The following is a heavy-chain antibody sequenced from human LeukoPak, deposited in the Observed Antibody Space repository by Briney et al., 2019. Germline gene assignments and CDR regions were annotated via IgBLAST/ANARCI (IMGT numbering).Heavy chain of an antibody. J-gene: IGHJ5*02. D-gene: IGHD3-16*01. V-gene: IGHV4-59*05. CDR1: GDSIGSYF. CDR3: ARHYGP. Sequence: SETLSLTCTVSGDSIGSYFWSWIRQSPGKGLEWIGSIYHSGSTYYNPSLKSRVTISVDTSRNQFSLNLSSVTAADTAVYYCARHYGPWGQGTLVAVSS. CDR2: IYHSGST.